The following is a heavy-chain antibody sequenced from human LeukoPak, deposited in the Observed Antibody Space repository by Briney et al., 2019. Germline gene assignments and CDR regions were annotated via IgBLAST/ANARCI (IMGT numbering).Heavy chain of an antibody. CDR3: ARDPESSSWYVYFDY. J-gene: IGHJ4*02. CDR1: GYTFTGYY. V-gene: IGHV1-2*02. Sequence: ASVKVSCKASGYTFTGYYMHRVRQAPGQGLEWMGWINPNSGGTNYAQKFQGRVTMTRDTSISTAYMELSRLRSDDTAVYYCARDPESSSWYVYFDYWGQGTLVTVSS. CDR2: INPNSGGT. D-gene: IGHD6-13*01.